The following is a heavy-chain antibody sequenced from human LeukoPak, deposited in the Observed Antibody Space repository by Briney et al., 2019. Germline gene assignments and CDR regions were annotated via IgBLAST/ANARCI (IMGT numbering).Heavy chain of an antibody. CDR1: GGSISSSSYY. CDR3: ARLRVRGYGYGPWEGPTWLDY. CDR2: FYYSGST. Sequence: SETLSLTCTVSGGSISSSSYYWGWIRQPPGKGLEWIGSFYYSGSTYYNPSLKSRVTISVDTSKNQFSLSLSSVTAADTAVYYCARLRVRGYGYGPWEGPTWLDYWGQGSLVTVSS. V-gene: IGHV4-39*07. J-gene: IGHJ4*02. D-gene: IGHD5-18*01.